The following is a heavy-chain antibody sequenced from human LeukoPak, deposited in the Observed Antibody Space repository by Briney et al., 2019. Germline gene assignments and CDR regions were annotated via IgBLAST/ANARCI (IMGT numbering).Heavy chain of an antibody. Sequence: GASVTVSCKASGYNFNNHDINWVRQATGQGLEWLGRMNPNSGNAGYAQKLQGRVTMTWDSSTNTAYLEVTALRSDDTAVYYCAKSSGDYFFDYWGQGTLVTLSS. CDR3: AKSSGDYFFDY. V-gene: IGHV1-8*01. CDR2: MNPNSGNA. J-gene: IGHJ4*02. CDR1: GYNFNNHD. D-gene: IGHD3-22*01.